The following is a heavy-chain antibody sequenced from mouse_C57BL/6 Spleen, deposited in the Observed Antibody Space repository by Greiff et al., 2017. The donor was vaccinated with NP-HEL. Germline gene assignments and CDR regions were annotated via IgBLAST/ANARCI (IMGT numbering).Heavy chain of an antibody. V-gene: IGHV1-19*01. J-gene: IGHJ2*01. CDR2: INPYNGGT. CDR1: GYTFTDYY. CDR3: ARRDYGSKFDY. Sequence: VQLKQSGPVLVKPGASVKMSCKASGYTFTDYYMNWVKQSHGKSLEWIGVINPYNGGTSYNQKFKGKATLTVDKSSSTAYMELNSLTSEDSAVYYCARRDYGSKFDYWGQGTTLTVSS. D-gene: IGHD1-1*01.